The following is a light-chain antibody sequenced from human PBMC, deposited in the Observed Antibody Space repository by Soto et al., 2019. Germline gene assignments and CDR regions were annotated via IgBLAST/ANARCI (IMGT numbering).Light chain of an antibody. CDR3: ATWDDSLNGLV. CDR1: SSNLGAGYD. Sequence: QSVLTQPPSVSGAPGQRVTISCTGNSSNLGAGYDVHWYQQLPGAAPKLVIFGNRNRPSGVPERFSGSKSGTSASLAISGLQSEDEADYHCATWDDSLNGLVFGGGTKLTVL. CDR2: GNR. J-gene: IGLJ3*02. V-gene: IGLV1-40*01.